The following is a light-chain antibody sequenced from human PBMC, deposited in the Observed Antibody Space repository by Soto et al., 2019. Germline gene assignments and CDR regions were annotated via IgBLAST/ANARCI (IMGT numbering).Light chain of an antibody. CDR3: QHYGTSAL. V-gene: IGKV3-20*01. CDR2: PS. CDR1: QSVSDMY. Sequence: EIVLTQSPGTLSLSPGERATLSCRASQSVSDMYLAWYQQKPGQAPRLLIYPSNRATAIPDRFSGSGSGTDFTLIISRMEPEDFAVYYCQHYGTSALFGPGTKVDV. J-gene: IGKJ3*01.